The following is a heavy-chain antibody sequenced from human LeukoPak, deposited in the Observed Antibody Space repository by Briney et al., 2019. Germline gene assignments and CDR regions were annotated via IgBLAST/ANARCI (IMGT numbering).Heavy chain of an antibody. J-gene: IGHJ5*02. D-gene: IGHD3-10*01. Sequence: PSETLSLTCAVYGGSFSGYYWSWIRQPPGKGLEWIGEIDHSGSTNYNPSLKSRVTISVDTSKNQFSLKLSSVTAADTAVYYCVRVVRGVRPWGQGTLVTVSS. V-gene: IGHV4-34*01. CDR2: IDHSGST. CDR3: VRVVRGVRP. CDR1: GGSFSGYY.